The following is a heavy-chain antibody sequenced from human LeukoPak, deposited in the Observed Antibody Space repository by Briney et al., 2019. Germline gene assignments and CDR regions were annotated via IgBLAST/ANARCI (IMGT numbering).Heavy chain of an antibody. CDR2: INPNSGGT. J-gene: IGHJ4*02. Sequence: GASVKVSCKASGYTFTGHYIHWVRQAPGQGLEWMGWINPNSGGTSCAQKFQGRVTMTRDTSISTAYMELSRLRSDDTAVYYCARLEIGLPSSGGSCHGCFDYWGQGTLVTVSS. CDR1: GYTFTGHY. CDR3: ARLEIGLPSSGGSCHGCFDY. V-gene: IGHV1-2*02. D-gene: IGHD2-15*01.